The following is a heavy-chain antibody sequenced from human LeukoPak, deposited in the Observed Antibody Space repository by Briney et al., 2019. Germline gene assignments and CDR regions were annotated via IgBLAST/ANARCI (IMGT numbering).Heavy chain of an antibody. CDR2: IYYSGST. D-gene: IGHD1-1*01. V-gene: IGHV4-59*01. CDR3: ARDLSDRMPTTELPYFDL. J-gene: IGHJ2*01. CDR1: GGSISSYY. Sequence: PSETLSLTCTVSGGSISSYYWSWIRQPPGKGLEWFGYIYYSGSTNYNPSLKSRVTISVDTSKNQFSLKLSSVTAADTAVYYCARDLSDRMPTTELPYFDLWGRGTLVTVSS.